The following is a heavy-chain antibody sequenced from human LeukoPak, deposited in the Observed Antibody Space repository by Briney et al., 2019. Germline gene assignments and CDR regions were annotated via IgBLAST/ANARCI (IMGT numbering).Heavy chain of an antibody. V-gene: IGHV3-48*03. D-gene: IGHD6-13*01. CDR1: GFTFSSYE. CDR3: ARGKEYSSSWFGFVRSNWFDP. CDR2: ISSTGTTI. Sequence: GESLRLSCAASGFTFSSYEMNWVRQAPGKGLEWVSYISSTGTTIYYADSVKGRFTISRDNAKNSLYLQMNSLGAEDTAVYYCARGKEYSSSWFGFVRSNWFDPWGQGTLVTVSS. J-gene: IGHJ5*02.